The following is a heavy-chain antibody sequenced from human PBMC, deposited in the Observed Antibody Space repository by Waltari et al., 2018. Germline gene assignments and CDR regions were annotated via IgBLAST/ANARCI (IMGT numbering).Heavy chain of an antibody. Sequence: QLQLQESGPGLVKPSGTLSLTCPVSGTSPSINDWCSWVRQPPGKGLEWIGQSHRSGRINYNPSLESRVTISIDTANNQFSLKVTSTTAADTAVYYCARDRGRGLYLDSWGRGTLVTVSP. CDR1: GTSPSINDW. J-gene: IGHJ4*02. CDR3: ARDRGRGLYLDS. CDR2: SHRSGRI. D-gene: IGHD2-15*01. V-gene: IGHV4-4*02.